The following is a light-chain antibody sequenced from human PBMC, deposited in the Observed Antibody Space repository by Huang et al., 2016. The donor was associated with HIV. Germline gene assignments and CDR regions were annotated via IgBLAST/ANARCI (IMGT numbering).Light chain of an antibody. CDR1: QSLVHRDGNTY. Sequence: DVVMTQSPLSLSVTLGQPASISCRSSQSLVHRDGNTYLNWFQQRPGQSPRRLIYKVSSRDSGVPDRLGGSGSGTDFTLKISRVEAEDVGVYYCMQGTHWPPGTFGQGTKVEIK. CDR2: KVS. CDR3: MQGTHWPPGT. J-gene: IGKJ1*01. V-gene: IGKV2-30*02.